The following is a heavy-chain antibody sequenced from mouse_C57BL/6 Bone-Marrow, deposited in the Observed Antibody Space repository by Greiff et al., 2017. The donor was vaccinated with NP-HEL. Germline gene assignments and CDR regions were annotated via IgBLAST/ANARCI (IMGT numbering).Heavy chain of an antibody. CDR2: IHPNSGST. V-gene: IGHV1-64*01. CDR3: ARSWAAWFAY. CDR1: GYTFTSYW. J-gene: IGHJ3*01. D-gene: IGHD4-1*01. Sequence: VQLQQPGAELVKPGASVKLSCKASGYTFTSYWMHWVKQRPGPGLEWIGMIHPNSGSTNYNEKFKSKATLTVDKSSSTAYMQLSSLTSEDSAVYYCARSWAAWFAYWGQGTLVTVSA.